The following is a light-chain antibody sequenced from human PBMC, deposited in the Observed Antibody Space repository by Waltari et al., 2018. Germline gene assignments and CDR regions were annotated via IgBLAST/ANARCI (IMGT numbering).Light chain of an antibody. CDR2: EVS. Sequence: QSALTQPASVSGSPGQSITISCTGTSSDVGSYNPVSWYQQHPGKAPKLLIYEVSKRPSVVSNRFSGSKSGNTASLTISVLQAEDEADYYCCSYAGSSTYVFGTGTKVTVL. CDR3: CSYAGSSTYV. CDR1: SSDVGSYNP. J-gene: IGLJ1*01. V-gene: IGLV2-23*02.